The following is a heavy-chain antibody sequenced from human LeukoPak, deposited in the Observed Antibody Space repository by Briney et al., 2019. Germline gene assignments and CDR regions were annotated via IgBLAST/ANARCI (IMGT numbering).Heavy chain of an antibody. Sequence: GGSLRLSCTASGFTFSNYAMNWVRRAPGKGLEWVSAISGSGSNTYYADSVKDRFTISRDNSKNSLYLQMNGLRAKDTAVYYCAKSQREACCYGMDVWGQGTTVTVS. D-gene: IGHD1-26*01. J-gene: IGHJ6*02. CDR1: GFTFSNYA. CDR2: ISGSGSNT. CDR3: AKSQREACCYGMDV. V-gene: IGHV3-23*01.